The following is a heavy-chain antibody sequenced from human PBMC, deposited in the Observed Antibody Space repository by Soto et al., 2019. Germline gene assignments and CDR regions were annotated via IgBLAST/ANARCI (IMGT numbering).Heavy chain of an antibody. CDR1: GITFGIRA. D-gene: IGHD3-10*01. Sequence: GGSLRLSCVASGITFGIRAMSWVRHAPGEGLEWVSSITDTGGDTKYADSVRGRFTISRDNSKNTLYLLMSRLRAEDSALYFCARGSEESYPGSRIFDLWGRGTLVTVSS. CDR3: ARGSEESYPGSRIFDL. V-gene: IGHV3-23*01. J-gene: IGHJ4*02. CDR2: ITDTGGDT.